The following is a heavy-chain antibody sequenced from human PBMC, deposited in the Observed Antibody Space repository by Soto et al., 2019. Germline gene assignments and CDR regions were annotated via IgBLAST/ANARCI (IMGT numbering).Heavy chain of an antibody. CDR1: GFICSEYY. V-gene: IGHV3-11*06. CDR3: PRHLWLAIDAFDI. CDR2: ISTASTYT. J-gene: IGHJ3*02. Sequence: QVQLVESGGGLVKPGGSLRPSCSVSGFICSEYYMSWVRQAPGMGLEWVSSISTASTYTTNADSVKGRFSTSRDNAENSLYLQMNRLRAEAPPVYYCPRHLWLAIDAFDIWGQGTMVTVSS. D-gene: IGHD3-16*01.